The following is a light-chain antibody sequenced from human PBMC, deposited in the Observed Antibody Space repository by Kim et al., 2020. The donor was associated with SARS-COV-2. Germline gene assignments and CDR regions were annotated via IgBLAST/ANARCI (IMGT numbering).Light chain of an antibody. CDR2: DTS. V-gene: IGKV3-11*01. CDR1: QSVGNY. J-gene: IGKJ5*01. Sequence: SLSPGDGPPLSCRASQSVGNYLAWYQQRPGQAPRLLIYDTSTRATGIPARFSGSGSETYFTLPISSLEPEDFAVYFCQQRSNLITIGQGTRLEIK. CDR3: QQRSNLIT.